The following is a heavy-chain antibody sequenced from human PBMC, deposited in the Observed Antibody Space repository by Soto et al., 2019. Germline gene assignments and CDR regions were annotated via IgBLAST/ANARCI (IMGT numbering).Heavy chain of an antibody. CDR1: GGSITSSTYY. CDR3: ASLSRCTTSCYESWFDP. J-gene: IGHJ5*02. V-gene: IGHV4-39*01. Sequence: QLQLQESGPGLVKPSETLSLTCSVSGGSITSSTYYWGWIRQSPGKGLEWIGSIYYDCDTKYNPSLESRVALAVDTSKNQLSLNVNSVTAAATATYYCASLSRCTTSCYESWFDPWGQGTLVTISS. D-gene: IGHD2-2*01. CDR2: IYYDCDT.